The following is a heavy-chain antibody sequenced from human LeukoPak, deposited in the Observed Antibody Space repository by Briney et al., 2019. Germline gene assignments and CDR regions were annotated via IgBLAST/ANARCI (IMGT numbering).Heavy chain of an antibody. Sequence: GGSLRLSCAVSGFAFSDYGMHWGRQAPGKGLEWVAVISYDGSNKYYADSVKGRFTISRDNSKNTLYLQMNSLRAEDTAVYYCAKSNSGWYVPPSDWGQGTLVTVSS. V-gene: IGHV3-30*18. CDR3: AKSNSGWYVPPSD. CDR2: ISYDGSNK. D-gene: IGHD6-19*01. CDR1: GFAFSDYG. J-gene: IGHJ4*02.